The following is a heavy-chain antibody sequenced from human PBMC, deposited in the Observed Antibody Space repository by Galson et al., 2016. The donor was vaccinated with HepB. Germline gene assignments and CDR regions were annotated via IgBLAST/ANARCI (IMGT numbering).Heavy chain of an antibody. CDR2: ISGSADSR. J-gene: IGHJ5*02. D-gene: IGHD6-19*01. Sequence: SLRLSCAASGFTFSHYFVSWIRQAPGKGLEWVSYISGSADSRRYADSVKGRFTISRDNSKNSLYLQMNNPRAEDTAVYYCARMVPLYSGGWYVRGDGWFDPWGQGTLVTVSS. CDR3: ARMVPLYSGGWYVRGDGWFDP. V-gene: IGHV3-11*01. CDR1: GFTFSHYF.